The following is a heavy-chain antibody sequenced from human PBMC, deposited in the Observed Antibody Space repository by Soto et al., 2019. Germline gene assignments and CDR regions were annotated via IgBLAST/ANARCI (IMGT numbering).Heavy chain of an antibody. J-gene: IGHJ4*02. V-gene: IGHV1-3*01. CDR2: ISAGNGDT. CDR1: GYTFTTYA. CDR3: ARDPDGGWD. D-gene: IGHD6-19*01. Sequence: QAQLVQSGAEVRKPGASVKISCKASGYTFTTYAIHWMRQAPGHSLEWMGWISAGNGDTKYSQQFQGRLTFTGDTSASTVYMELSSLRSEDTAVYYCARDPDGGWDWGQGTLVTVSS.